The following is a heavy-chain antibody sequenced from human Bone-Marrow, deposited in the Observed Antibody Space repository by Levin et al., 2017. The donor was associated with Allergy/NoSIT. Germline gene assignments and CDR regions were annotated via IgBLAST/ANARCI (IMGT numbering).Heavy chain of an antibody. J-gene: IGHJ4*02. Sequence: PVASVKVSCKTSGHTFNSFGVSWVRQAPGQGLEWLGWISLFKDEVKYAQNFQGRLTLTTDTPTSTAYMELSSLTSDDTAVYCCAKDGPMAPATVRWEYWGQGTLITVSS. D-gene: IGHD2-15*01. CDR1: GHTFNSFG. V-gene: IGHV1-18*01. CDR3: AKDGPMAPATVRWEY. CDR2: ISLFKDEV.